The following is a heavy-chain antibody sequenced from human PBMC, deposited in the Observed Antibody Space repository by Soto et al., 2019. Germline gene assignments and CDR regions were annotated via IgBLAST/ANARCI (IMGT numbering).Heavy chain of an antibody. CDR1: GFTFSGYA. Sequence: GGSLRLSCAASGFTFSGYAMSWVRQAPGKGLEWVSAISGSGGSTYYADSVKVRFTISRDKSKNTLYLQMNSLRAEDTAVYYCAKDRNDITIFGVVIVEDPWGQGTLVTVSS. J-gene: IGHJ5*02. V-gene: IGHV3-23*01. D-gene: IGHD3-3*01. CDR2: ISGSGGST. CDR3: AKDRNDITIFGVVIVEDP.